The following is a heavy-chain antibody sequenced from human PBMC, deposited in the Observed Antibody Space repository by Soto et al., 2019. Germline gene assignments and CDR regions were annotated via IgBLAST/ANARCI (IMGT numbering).Heavy chain of an antibody. CDR3: ARDQVTIFGVVPTGWFDP. V-gene: IGHV4-59*01. D-gene: IGHD3-3*01. J-gene: IGHJ5*02. CDR2: IYYSGST. CDR1: GGSISSYY. Sequence: SETLSLTCTVSGGSISSYYWSWIRQPPGKGLEWIGYIYYSGSTNYNPPLKSRVTISVDTSKNQFSLKLSSVTAADTAVYYCARDQVTIFGVVPTGWFDPWGQGTLVTVSS.